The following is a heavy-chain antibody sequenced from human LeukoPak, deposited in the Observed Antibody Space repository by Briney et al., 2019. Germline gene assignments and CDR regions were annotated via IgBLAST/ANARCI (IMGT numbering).Heavy chain of an antibody. V-gene: IGHV3-23*01. J-gene: IGHJ4*02. Sequence: GGSLRLSCAASGFTFRNYAMNWVRQAPGKGLEWVSSIAASSGSTYYADSVKGRFTISRDNSKNTLYLQMNSLRAEDTAVYYCAKEGHDFWSGYFGYWGQGTLVTVSS. CDR3: AKEGHDFWSGYFGY. CDR1: GFTFRNYA. D-gene: IGHD3-3*01. CDR2: IAASSGST.